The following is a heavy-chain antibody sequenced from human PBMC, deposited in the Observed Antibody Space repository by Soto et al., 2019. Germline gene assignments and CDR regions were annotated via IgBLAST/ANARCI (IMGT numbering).Heavy chain of an antibody. Sequence: QVQLQESGPGLVKPSETLSLTCTVSSGSISGYYWGWIRQPPGEGLEWIGYIHYSGNPHYNPSLKSRVAISVDTSRRQFSLRLSSVTAADTAVYYCARGYLGNDWYYYFDNWGQGALVTVSS. V-gene: IGHV4-59*01. D-gene: IGHD2-21*01. CDR2: IHYSGNP. J-gene: IGHJ4*02. CDR3: ARGYLGNDWYYYFDN. CDR1: SGSISGYY.